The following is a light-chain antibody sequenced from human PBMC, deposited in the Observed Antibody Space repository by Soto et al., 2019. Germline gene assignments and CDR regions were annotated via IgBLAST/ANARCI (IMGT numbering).Light chain of an antibody. Sequence: DIVMTQSPLSLSVTPGEPASISSRSSQSLLFSNGANYLDWYLQKPGQSPQLLIYLGSNRASGVPDRFSGSGSATDFTLKISRVEAEDVGIYYCMQALQTPLTFGGGTKVEIK. CDR2: LGS. CDR1: QSLLFSNGANY. V-gene: IGKV2-28*01. CDR3: MQALQTPLT. J-gene: IGKJ4*01.